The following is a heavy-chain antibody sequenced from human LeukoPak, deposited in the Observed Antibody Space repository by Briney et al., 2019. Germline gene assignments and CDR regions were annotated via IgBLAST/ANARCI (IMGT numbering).Heavy chain of an antibody. CDR2: INPSGGST. J-gene: IGHJ6*02. D-gene: IGHD1-26*01. V-gene: IGHV1-46*01. Sequence: ASVKVSCKASGYTFTSYYMHWVRQAPGHGLEWMGIINPSGGSTSYAQKFQGRVTMTRDTSTSTVYMELSSLRSEDTAVYYCASYSVGATFYYYYGMDVWGQGTTVTVSS. CDR3: ASYSVGATFYYYYGMDV. CDR1: GYTFTSYY.